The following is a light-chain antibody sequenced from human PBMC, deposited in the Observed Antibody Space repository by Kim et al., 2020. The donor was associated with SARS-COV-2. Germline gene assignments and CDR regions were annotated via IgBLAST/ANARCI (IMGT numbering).Light chain of an antibody. CDR2: QDS. CDR3: QAWDSSVV. CDR1: KLGDKY. Sequence: VSVAPGQTASITCSGDKLGDKYACWYQQKPGQSPVLVIYQDSKRPSGIPERFSGSNAGNTATLTISGTQAMDEADYYCQAWDSSVVFGGGTQLTVL. V-gene: IGLV3-1*01. J-gene: IGLJ2*01.